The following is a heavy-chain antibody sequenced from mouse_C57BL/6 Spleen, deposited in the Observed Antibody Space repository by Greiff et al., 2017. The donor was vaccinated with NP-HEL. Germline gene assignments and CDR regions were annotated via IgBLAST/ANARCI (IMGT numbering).Heavy chain of an antibody. CDR3: VSAQFAY. Sequence: QVQLQQPGAELVKPGASVKLSCKASGYTFTSYWMQWVKQRPGQGLEWIGEIDPSDSYTNYNQKFKGKATLIVDTSSSTAYMQLSSLTSEDSAVYYCVSAQFAYWGQGTLVTVSA. CDR1: GYTFTSYW. CDR2: IDPSDSYT. J-gene: IGHJ3*01. V-gene: IGHV1-50*01.